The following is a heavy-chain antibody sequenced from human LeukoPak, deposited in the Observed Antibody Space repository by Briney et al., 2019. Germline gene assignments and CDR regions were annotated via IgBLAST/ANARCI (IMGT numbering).Heavy chain of an antibody. D-gene: IGHD2-2*01. CDR3: ASDSVEPAATNYYYYGMDV. Sequence: SVKVSCKASGGTFRSHAINWVRQAPGQGLEWMGRIIPILDVANYAQKFQGRVTITADKSTSTAYMELSSLRSEDTALYYCASDSVEPAATNYYYYGMDVWGQGTTVTVSS. V-gene: IGHV1-69*04. CDR2: IIPILDVA. CDR1: GGTFRSHA. J-gene: IGHJ6*02.